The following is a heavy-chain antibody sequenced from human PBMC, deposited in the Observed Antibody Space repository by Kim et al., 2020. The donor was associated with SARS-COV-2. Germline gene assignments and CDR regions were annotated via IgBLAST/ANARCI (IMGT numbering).Heavy chain of an antibody. CDR2: T. J-gene: IGHJ4*02. Sequence: TNSAESVKGRFTISRDGSKNTLSLQMNSLRAEDTAVYYGAGEVGSGLPFDSWGQGTLVTVSS. V-gene: IGHV3-53*01. D-gene: IGHD3-10*01. CDR3: AGEVGSGLPFDS.